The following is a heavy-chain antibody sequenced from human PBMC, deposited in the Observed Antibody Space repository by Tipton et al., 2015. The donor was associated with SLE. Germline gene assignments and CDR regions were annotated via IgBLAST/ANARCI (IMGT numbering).Heavy chain of an antibody. CDR3: AKDLGGQWLSQIFDY. D-gene: IGHD3-22*01. Sequence: SLRLSCEASGFIFSGYGMHWVRQAPGKGLEWVAVTWHDGSNKDYADSVKGRFAISRDISKNSLYLHMNSLKAEDTAVYYCAKDLGGQWLSQIFDYWGQGTLVTVSS. CDR2: TWHDGSNK. J-gene: IGHJ4*02. V-gene: IGHV3-33*06. CDR1: GFIFSGYG.